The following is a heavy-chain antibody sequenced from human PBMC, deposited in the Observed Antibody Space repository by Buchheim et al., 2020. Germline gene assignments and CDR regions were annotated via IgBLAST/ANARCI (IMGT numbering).Heavy chain of an antibody. D-gene: IGHD2-2*01. CDR1: GFTFSSYG. J-gene: IGHJ4*02. V-gene: IGHV3-30*18. Sequence: QVQLVESGGGVVQPGRSLRLSCAASGFTFSSYGMHWVRQAPGKGLEWVAVISYDGSNKYYADSVKGLFPISRDNSKNTLFLQMNSLRAEDTAVYYCAKGGFTNPGYWGQGTL. CDR3: AKGGFTNPGY. CDR2: ISYDGSNK.